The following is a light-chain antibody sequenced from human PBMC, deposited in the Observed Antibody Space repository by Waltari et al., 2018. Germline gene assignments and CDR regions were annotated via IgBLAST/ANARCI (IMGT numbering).Light chain of an antibody. J-gene: IGLJ3*02. V-gene: IGLV1-40*01. CDR2: GNS. CDR3: QSYDSNMSGWV. CDR1: RSNIGATYD. Sequence: QSMLTQPPSVSGAPGQTVTISCPGSRSNIGATYDVHWYRQLPGTAPKLLIFGNSSRPSGVPDRFSGSKSGTSASLAITGLQAEDEADYYCQSYDSNMSGWVFGGGTKLTVL.